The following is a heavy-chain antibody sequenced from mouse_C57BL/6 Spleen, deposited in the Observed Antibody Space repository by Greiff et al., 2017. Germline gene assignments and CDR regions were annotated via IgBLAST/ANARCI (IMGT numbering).Heavy chain of an antibody. CDR3: AREEVNYYGSSSYAMDY. Sequence: VQLQQSGAELVKPGASVKISCKASGYTFPDYYINWVKPRPGQGLEWIGKIGPGSGSTYSNEKFKGKATLTADKASSTAYMQLSSLTSEDSAVYFCAREEVNYYGSSSYAMDYWGQGTSVTVSS. D-gene: IGHD1-1*01. CDR2: IGPGSGST. V-gene: IGHV1-77*01. CDR1: GYTFPDYY. J-gene: IGHJ4*01.